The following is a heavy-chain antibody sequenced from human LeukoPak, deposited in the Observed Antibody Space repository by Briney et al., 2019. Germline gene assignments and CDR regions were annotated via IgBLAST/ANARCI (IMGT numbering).Heavy chain of an antibody. V-gene: IGHV3-30*02. D-gene: IGHD3-3*01. CDR3: AKAPYEDYYYYYGMDV. CDR1: GFTFSSYG. Sequence: GGSLRLSCAASGFTFSSYGMHWVRQAPGKGLEWVAVIWYDGSNKYYADSVKGRFTISRDNSKNTLYLQMNSLRAEDTAVYYCAKAPYEDYYYYYGMDVWGQGTTVTVSS. CDR2: IWYDGSNK. J-gene: IGHJ6*02.